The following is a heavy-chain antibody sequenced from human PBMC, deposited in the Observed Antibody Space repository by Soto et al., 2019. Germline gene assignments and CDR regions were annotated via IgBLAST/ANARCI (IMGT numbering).Heavy chain of an antibody. J-gene: IGHJ6*02. CDR2: ISWNSCSI. CDR1: GFTFDDYA. V-gene: IGHV3-9*01. D-gene: IGHD2-2*01. CDR3: ANGLCSSSASRMNV. Sequence: EVQLVESGGGLVQPGRSLRLSCAASGFTFDDYAMHCVRQAPGKGLEWVSGISWNSCSIGYADSVKGRFTISRDNGKNSVYLQMNSLRAEDTALYYSANGLCSSSASRMNVWGQGSTVTVSS.